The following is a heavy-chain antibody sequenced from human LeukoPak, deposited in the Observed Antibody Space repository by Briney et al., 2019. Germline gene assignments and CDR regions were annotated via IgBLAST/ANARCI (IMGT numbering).Heavy chain of an antibody. CDR2: IYYSGST. V-gene: IGHV4-31*03. D-gene: IGHD3-3*01. CDR3: ARGYYDFWSGHYPTRYYFDY. Sequence: TPSETLSLTCTVSGGSISSGGYYWSWIRQHPGKGLEWIGYIYYSGSTYYNPSLKSRVTISVDTSKNQFSLKLSSVTAADTAVYYCARGYYDFWSGHYPTRYYFDYWGRGTLVTVSS. J-gene: IGHJ4*02. CDR1: GGSISSGGYY.